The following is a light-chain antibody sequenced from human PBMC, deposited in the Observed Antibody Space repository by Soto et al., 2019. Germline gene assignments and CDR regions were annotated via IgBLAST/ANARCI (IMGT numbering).Light chain of an antibody. J-gene: IGKJ2*03. V-gene: IGKV3-20*01. CDR1: QSVRNNY. CDR2: GAS. Sequence: ETVLTQSPGTLSLSPGERATLSCRASQSVRNNYLAWYQQKPGQAPRLLISGASSRATGIPDRFSGSGSGTDLTLTISRLEPEDFAVYYCQQYGGSPRYSFGQGTKLEIK. CDR3: QQYGGSPRYS.